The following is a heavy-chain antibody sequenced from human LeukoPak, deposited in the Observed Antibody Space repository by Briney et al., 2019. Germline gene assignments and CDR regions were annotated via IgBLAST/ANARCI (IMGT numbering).Heavy chain of an antibody. V-gene: IGHV3-23*01. D-gene: IGHD3-3*01. CDR1: GFTFSSYA. J-gene: IGHJ6*02. Sequence: PGGSLRLSCAASGFTFSSYAMSWVRQAPGKGLEWVSAFSGSGGSTYYADSVKGRFTISRDNSKNTLYLQMNSLRAEDTAVYYCAKDVACDFWSGAPERYGMDVWGQGTTVTVSS. CDR2: FSGSGGST. CDR3: AKDVACDFWSGAPERYGMDV.